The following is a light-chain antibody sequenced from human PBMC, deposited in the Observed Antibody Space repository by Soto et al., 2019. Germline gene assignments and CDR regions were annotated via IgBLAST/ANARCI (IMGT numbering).Light chain of an antibody. CDR1: QYIRND. Sequence: AIQMTQSPSSLSASVGDRVTITCRASQYIRNDLGWYQQKPGKAPQLLIFATSNLQSGVPSRFIGSGSATEFTLTISSLQPEDFATYYCLQDYSYPYTFGQGTKLEIK. CDR3: LQDYSYPYT. CDR2: ATS. V-gene: IGKV1-6*01. J-gene: IGKJ2*01.